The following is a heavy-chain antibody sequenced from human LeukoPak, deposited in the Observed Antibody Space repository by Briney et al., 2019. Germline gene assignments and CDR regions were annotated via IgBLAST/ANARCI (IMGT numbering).Heavy chain of an antibody. V-gene: IGHV3-30*18. J-gene: IGHJ4*02. CDR3: AKGGEDGSYYGY. D-gene: IGHD1-26*01. Sequence: GGSLRLSCAASGFTFSSYGMHWVRQAPGKGLEWVAVISYDGSNKYYADSEKGRFTISRDNSKNTLYLQMNSLRAEDTAVYYCAKGGEDGSYYGYWGQGTLVTVSS. CDR1: GFTFSSYG. CDR2: ISYDGSNK.